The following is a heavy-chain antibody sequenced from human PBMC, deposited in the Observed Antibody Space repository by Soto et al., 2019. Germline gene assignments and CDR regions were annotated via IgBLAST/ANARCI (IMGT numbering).Heavy chain of an antibody. CDR1: GFTVSSNY. V-gene: IGHV3-66*01. D-gene: IGHD6-19*01. Sequence: PGGSLRLSCAASGFTVSSNYMSWVRQAPGKGLEWVSVIYSGGSTYYADSVKGRFTISRDNSKNTLDLQMNSLRAEDTAVYYCASVPVAGTTRYFDLWGRGTLVTVSS. J-gene: IGHJ2*01. CDR3: ASVPVAGTTRYFDL. CDR2: IYSGGST.